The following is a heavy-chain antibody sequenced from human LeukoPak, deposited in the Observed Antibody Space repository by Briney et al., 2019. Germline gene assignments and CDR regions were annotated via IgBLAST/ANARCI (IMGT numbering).Heavy chain of an antibody. V-gene: IGHV7-4-1*02. CDR2: INTNTGNP. J-gene: IGHJ3*02. Sequence: ASVNVSCKASGYTFTSYAMNWVRQAPGQGLEWMGWINTNTGNPTYAQGFTGRFVFSLDTSVSTAYLQISSLKAEDTAVYYCARDLAPGYYDSSGYYDAFDIWGQGTMVTVSS. CDR3: ARDLAPGYYDSSGYYDAFDI. CDR1: GYTFTSYA. D-gene: IGHD3-22*01.